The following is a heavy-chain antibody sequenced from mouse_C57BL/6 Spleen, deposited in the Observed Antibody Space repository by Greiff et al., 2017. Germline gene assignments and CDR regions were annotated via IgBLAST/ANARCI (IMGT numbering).Heavy chain of an antibody. Sequence: EVQLQQSGPELVKPGASVKISCKASGYTFTDYYMNWVKQSHGQSLEWIGDINPNNGGTSYNQKFKGKATLTVDKSSSTAYMELRSLTSEDSAVYYCEKIYDYDDYFDYWGQGTTLTVSS. V-gene: IGHV1-26*01. J-gene: IGHJ2*01. CDR2: INPNNGGT. D-gene: IGHD2-4*01. CDR1: GYTFTDYY. CDR3: EKIYDYDDYFDY.